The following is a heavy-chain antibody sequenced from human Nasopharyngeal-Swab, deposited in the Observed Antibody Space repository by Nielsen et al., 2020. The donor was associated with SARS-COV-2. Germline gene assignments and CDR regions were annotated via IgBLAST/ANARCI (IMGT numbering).Heavy chain of an antibody. CDR1: GGSFSGYY. D-gene: IGHD6-13*01. Sequence: SETLSLTCAVYGGSFSGYYWSWIRQPPGKGLEWIGEINHSGRTNYNPSLKSRVTTSVDTSKNQFSLKLSSVTAADTVVYYCARIAGTFAFVDYWGQGTLVTVSS. CDR3: ARIAGTFAFVDY. J-gene: IGHJ4*02. CDR2: INHSGRT. V-gene: IGHV4-34*01.